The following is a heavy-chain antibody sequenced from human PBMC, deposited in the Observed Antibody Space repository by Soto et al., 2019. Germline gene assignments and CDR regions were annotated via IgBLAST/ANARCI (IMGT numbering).Heavy chain of an antibody. CDR1: GFTFTSSA. D-gene: IGHD4-17*01. V-gene: IGHV1-58*02. J-gene: IGHJ4*02. Sequence: SVKVSCKASGFTFTSSAMQWVRQASGQRLEWIGWIVVGSGNTNYAQKFQERVTITRDMSTSTAYMELSSLRSEDTAVYYCAADVSWDYGDYGPFDYWGQGTLVTSPQ. CDR2: IVVGSGNT. CDR3: AADVSWDYGDYGPFDY.